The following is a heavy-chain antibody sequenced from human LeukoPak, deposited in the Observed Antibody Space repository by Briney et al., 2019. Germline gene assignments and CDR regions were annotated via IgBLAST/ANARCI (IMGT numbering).Heavy chain of an antibody. CDR2: IYYSGST. CDR1: GGSISSYY. CDR3: ARTEGYYDSSGYYGPRYYYYMGV. J-gene: IGHJ6*03. V-gene: IGHV4-59*01. D-gene: IGHD3-22*01. Sequence: SETLSLTCTVSGGSISSYYWSWVRQPPGKGLEWIGYIYYSGSTNYNPSLKSRVTISVDTSKNQFSLKLSSVTAADTAVYYCARTEGYYDSSGYYGPRYYYYMGVWGKGTTVTVSS.